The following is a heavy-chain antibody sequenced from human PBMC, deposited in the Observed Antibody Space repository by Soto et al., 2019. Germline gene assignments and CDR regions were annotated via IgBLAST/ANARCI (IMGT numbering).Heavy chain of an antibody. V-gene: IGHV4-39*01. CDR2: IDYSGNT. CDR1: ADSINSRTYY. D-gene: IGHD3-10*01. J-gene: IGHJ6*02. CDR3: ARRTAMVRGLQGYYYGMDV. Sequence: QLQVQESGPGLVKPSETLSLTCTVSADSINSRTYYWGWIRQPPGKGLEWIGTIDYSGNTFYNPSLKSRVTISVDTSKNQFSRKLSYVTAADTAVYYCARRTAMVRGLQGYYYGMDVWGQGTTVTVSS.